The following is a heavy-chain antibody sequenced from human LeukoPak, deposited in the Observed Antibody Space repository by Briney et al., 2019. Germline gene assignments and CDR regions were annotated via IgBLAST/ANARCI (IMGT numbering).Heavy chain of an antibody. CDR3: ATFALFGVVNAYYFYY. D-gene: IGHD3-3*01. Sequence: ASVNVSCTVSGYTLTDLSMHWVRQAPGEGLEWMGGFDPQDGETIYAQKSQGRVTMTEDTSTDTAYMELTSLKSEDTAVYYCATFALFGVVNAYYFYYWGQGTLVTVSS. CDR1: GYTLTDLS. J-gene: IGHJ4*02. V-gene: IGHV1-24*01. CDR2: FDPQDGET.